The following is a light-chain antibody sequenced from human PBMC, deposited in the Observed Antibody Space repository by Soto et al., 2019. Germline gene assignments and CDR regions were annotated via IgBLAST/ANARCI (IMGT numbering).Light chain of an antibody. CDR3: QQAYSTPVT. V-gene: IGKV4-1*01. J-gene: IGKJ4*01. CDR1: QSILFSSNNKNY. CDR2: LAS. Sequence: DIVMTQSPDSLAVSLGERATINCQSSQSILFSSNNKNYLTWYQQKPGQPPKPLIYLASTRASGVPDRFSGSGSGTEFTLTVTSLQAEDVAVYYCQQAYSTPVTFGGGTKVESK.